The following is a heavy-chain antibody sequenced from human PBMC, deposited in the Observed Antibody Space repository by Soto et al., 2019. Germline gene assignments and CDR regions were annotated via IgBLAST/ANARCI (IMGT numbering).Heavy chain of an antibody. CDR2: IYYNGRS. V-gene: IGHV4-31*03. Sequence: SETLSLTCTVSGGSISFGDYYWSWIRQQPGKGLERIGYIYYNGRSNYNPSLVSRAAMSLDTSKNQFSLNLSSVTAADTAVYSCARVRTCNRKFSSSPTLYYFDYWGQGTLVTVSS. D-gene: IGHD6-13*01. CDR1: GGSISFGDYY. CDR3: ARVRTCNRKFSSSPTLYYFDY. J-gene: IGHJ4*02.